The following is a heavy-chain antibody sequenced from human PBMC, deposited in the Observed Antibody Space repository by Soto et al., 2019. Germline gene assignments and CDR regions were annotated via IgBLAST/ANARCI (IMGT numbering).Heavy chain of an antibody. Sequence: PVQSRRLAGAAWGFTFTRYRMNWISQGPGKGLEWVSSISSTTNYIYYGDSMKGRFTISRDNAKNSLYLEMNSLRAEDTAVYYCARESADLTSNFDYWGQGT. CDR3: ARESADLTSNFDY. CDR1: GFTFTRYR. CDR2: ISSTTNYI. J-gene: IGHJ4*02. V-gene: IGHV3-21*06.